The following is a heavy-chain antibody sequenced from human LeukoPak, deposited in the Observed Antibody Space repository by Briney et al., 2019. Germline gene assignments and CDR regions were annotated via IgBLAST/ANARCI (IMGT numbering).Heavy chain of an antibody. CDR1: GDSIGSTTTYY. CDR3: ARALSGYGSGKGYFDS. CDR2: VNYRGTP. D-gene: IGHD3-10*01. J-gene: IGHJ4*02. V-gene: IGHV4-39*07. Sequence: SETLSLTCTVSGDSIGSTTTYYWGWIRQPPGKGLEWIGNVNYRGTPHYNPSLTSRVTMSLDTSKNHISLKLTSVTAADTAIYYCARALSGYGSGKGYFDSWGQGTLVTVSS.